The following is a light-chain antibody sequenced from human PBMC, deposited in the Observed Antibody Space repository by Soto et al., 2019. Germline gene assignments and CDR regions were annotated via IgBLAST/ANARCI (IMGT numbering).Light chain of an antibody. Sequence: DMQVTESPSTLSTTVGERVTIACRASQGISRWLGWFQQKPGKAPQLLPYDASRLKRGVPSRFSGSASATEYTLTISRRQPQGAATYYCLQATSCPWTFDQGRKVDI. CDR2: DAS. V-gene: IGKV1-5*01. CDR3: LQATSCPWT. J-gene: IGKJ1*01. CDR1: QGISRW.